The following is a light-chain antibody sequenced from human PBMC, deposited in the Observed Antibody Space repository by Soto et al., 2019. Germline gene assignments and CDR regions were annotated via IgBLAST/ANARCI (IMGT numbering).Light chain of an antibody. J-gene: IGKJ5*01. CDR2: GAS. Sequence: EIVMTQSPATLSVSPGERATLSCRASQSVRINLAWYQRKPGQAPRLLIYGASTRATGIPARFSGSGSGTEFTLTISSLQSEDFAVYFCQQYNNWPAITFGQGTRLEIK. CDR1: QSVRIN. V-gene: IGKV3D-15*01. CDR3: QQYNNWPAIT.